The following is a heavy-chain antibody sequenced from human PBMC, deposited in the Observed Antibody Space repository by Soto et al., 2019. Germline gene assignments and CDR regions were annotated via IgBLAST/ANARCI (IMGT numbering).Heavy chain of an antibody. CDR2: IYYSGST. Sequence: QVQLQESGPGLVKPSETLSLTCTVSGGSISSYYWNWIRHPPGKGLERIGYIYYSGSTNYSPSLKSRATNSVATTKNQSSLVVSSVTAADPAVYYCAGAGTWSGYCYCAMDGWGQGTTVTVSS. J-gene: IGHJ6*02. CDR1: GGSISSYY. D-gene: IGHD1-1*01. V-gene: IGHV4-59*08. CDR3: AGAGTWSGYCYCAMDG.